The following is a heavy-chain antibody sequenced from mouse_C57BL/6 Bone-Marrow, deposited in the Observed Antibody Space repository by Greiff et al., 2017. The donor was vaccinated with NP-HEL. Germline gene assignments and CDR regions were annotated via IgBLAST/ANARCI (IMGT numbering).Heavy chain of an antibody. CDR1: GYTFTNYW. J-gene: IGHJ2*01. D-gene: IGHD1-1*01. V-gene: IGHV1-64*01. Sequence: QVQLQQPGAALVQPGASVSLSCKASGYTFTNYWMHWVKQRPGQGLEWIGMIHPNSGSTNSTEKFKRKATLTVDKSSSTAYMQLSSLTSEDSAVYYCGGSITTTLDYWGQGTTLTVSA. CDR2: IHPNSGST. CDR3: GGSITTTLDY.